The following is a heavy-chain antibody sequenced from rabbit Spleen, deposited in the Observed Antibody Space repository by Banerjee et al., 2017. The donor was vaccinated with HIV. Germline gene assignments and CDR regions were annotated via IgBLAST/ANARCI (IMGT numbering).Heavy chain of an antibody. CDR3: ARDLDDVIGWNFGW. Sequence: QSLEESGGGLVKPGASLTLTCKASRFSFNSGYDMCWVRQAPGKGLEWIACIYAGSSDNTYSATWAKGRFTFSKTSSTTVTLQMTSLTAADTATYFCARDLDDVIGWNFGWWGPGTLVTVS. CDR1: RFSFNSGYD. D-gene: IGHD4-1*01. V-gene: IGHV1S40*01. J-gene: IGHJ4*01. CDR2: IYAGSSDNT.